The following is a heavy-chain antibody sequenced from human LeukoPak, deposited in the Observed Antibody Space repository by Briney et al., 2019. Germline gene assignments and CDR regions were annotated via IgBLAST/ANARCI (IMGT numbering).Heavy chain of an antibody. D-gene: IGHD3-22*01. CDR1: GGSISTYY. CDR2: IYYSGST. Sequence: SETLSLTCTVSGGSISTYYWNWIRQPPGKGLEWIGYIYYSGSTNYNPPLKSRVTISLDTSKNQFSLKLSSVTAADTAVYFCARGILRDYYDSSGFYHRGGVGYWGQGTLVTVSS. J-gene: IGHJ4*02. V-gene: IGHV4-59*01. CDR3: ARGILRDYYDSSGFYHRGGVGY.